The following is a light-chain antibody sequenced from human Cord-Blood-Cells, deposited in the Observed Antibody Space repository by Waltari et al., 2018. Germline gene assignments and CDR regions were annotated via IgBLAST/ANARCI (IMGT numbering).Light chain of an antibody. V-gene: IGLV3-1*01. J-gene: IGLJ2*01. CDR3: QAWDSSTAHVV. Sequence: SYELTQPPSVSVSPGQTASITCPGAKLGDQYACWYQQKPGQSPVLVIYQDSKRPSGIPERFSGSNSGNTATLTISGTQAMDEADYYCQAWDSSTAHVVFGGGTKLTVL. CDR2: QDS. CDR1: KLGDQY.